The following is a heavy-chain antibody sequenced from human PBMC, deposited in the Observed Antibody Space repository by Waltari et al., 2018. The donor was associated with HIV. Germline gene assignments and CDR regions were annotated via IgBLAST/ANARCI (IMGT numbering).Heavy chain of an antibody. J-gene: IGHJ4*02. D-gene: IGHD6-13*01. CDR3: ARDPSIAAADLDY. CDR2: IIPILGIA. V-gene: IGHV1-69*04. Sequence: VRQAPGQGLEWMGRIIPILGIANYAQKFQGRVTITADKSTSTAYMELSSLRSEDTAVYYCARDPSIAAADLDYWGQGTLVTVSS.